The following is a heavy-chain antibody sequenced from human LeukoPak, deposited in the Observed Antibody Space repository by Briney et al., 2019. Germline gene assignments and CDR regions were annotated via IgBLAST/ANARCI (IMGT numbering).Heavy chain of an antibody. D-gene: IGHD6-19*01. CDR1: GFTFSSYG. CDR2: IRYDGSNK. V-gene: IGHV3-30*02. J-gene: IGHJ6*03. Sequence: GGSLRLSCAASGFTFSSYGMHWVRQAPGKGLEWVAFIRYDGSNKYYADSVKGRFTISRDNSKNTLYLQMNSLRAEDTAVYYCAKIGLSSGWADYYYYYMDVWGKGTTVTISS. CDR3: AKIGLSSGWADYYYYYMDV.